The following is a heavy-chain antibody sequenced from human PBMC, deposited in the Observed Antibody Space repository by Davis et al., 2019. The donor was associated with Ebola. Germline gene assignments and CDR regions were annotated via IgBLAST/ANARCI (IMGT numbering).Heavy chain of an antibody. Sequence: GGSLRLSCAASGFTFSSYWMHWVRQATGKGLEWVSAIGTAGDTYYPGSVKGRFTISRENAKNSLFLQMDSLRAEDTAVYYCARDRGYCSGGACYRLLDYWGQGTLVTVSS. D-gene: IGHD2-8*02. CDR1: GFTFSSYW. V-gene: IGHV3-13*01. CDR3: ARDRGYCSGGACYRLLDY. J-gene: IGHJ4*02. CDR2: IGTAGDT.